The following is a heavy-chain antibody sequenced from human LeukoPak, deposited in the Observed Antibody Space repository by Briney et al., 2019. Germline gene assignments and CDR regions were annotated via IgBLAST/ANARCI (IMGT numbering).Heavy chain of an antibody. Sequence: ASVKVSCKASGYTFTGYYMHWVRQAPGQGLEWMGWINPNSGGTNYAQKFQGRVTMTRDTSISTAYMELSRLRSDDTAVYYCARGYCSSTSCPGVEDYYYYGMDVWGQGTTVTVSS. CDR3: ARGYCSSTSCPGVEDYYYYGMDV. CDR1: GYTFTGYY. D-gene: IGHD2-2*01. V-gene: IGHV1-2*02. J-gene: IGHJ6*02. CDR2: INPNSGGT.